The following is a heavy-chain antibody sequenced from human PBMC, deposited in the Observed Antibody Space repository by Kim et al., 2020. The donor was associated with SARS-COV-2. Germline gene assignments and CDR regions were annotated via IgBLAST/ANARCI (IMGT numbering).Heavy chain of an antibody. V-gene: IGHV4-39*01. J-gene: IGHJ4*01. CDR3: AGHTLRSLWFGALGDF. Sequence: SETLSLTCTVSGASVSSSDSYWGWIRQPPGKALEWIGSFCYTGTAHYNPSLKSRVTISADTARNQFSLRMTSATAADTALYYCAGHTLRSLWFGALGDF. CDR1: GASVSSSDSY. CDR2: FCYTGTA. D-gene: IGHD3-10*01.